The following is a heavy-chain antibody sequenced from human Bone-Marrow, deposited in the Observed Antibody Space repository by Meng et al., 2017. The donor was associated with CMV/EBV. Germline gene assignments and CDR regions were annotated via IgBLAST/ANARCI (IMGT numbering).Heavy chain of an antibody. CDR3: TTDVAGLGATRYDFVD. J-gene: IGHJ1*01. CDR1: GFTFSNAW. V-gene: IGHV3-15*01. CDR2: IKSKTDGGTT. D-gene: IGHD1-26*01. Sequence: GESLKISCAASGFTFSNAWMSWVRQAPGKGLEWVGRIKSKTDGGTTDYAAPVKGRFTISRDDSKNTLYLQMNSLKIEDTAVYYCTTDVAGLGATRYDFVDWGQGTLVTVSS.